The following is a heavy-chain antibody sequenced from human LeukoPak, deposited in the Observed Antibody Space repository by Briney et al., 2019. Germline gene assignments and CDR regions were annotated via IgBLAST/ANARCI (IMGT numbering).Heavy chain of an antibody. J-gene: IGHJ6*04. V-gene: IGHV4-59*01. D-gene: IGHD6-19*01. CDR2: IYYSGST. Sequence: PSETLSLTCTVSGGSISSYYWSWIRQPPGKGLGWIGYIYYSGSTNYNPSLKSRVTISVDTSKNQFSLKLSSVTAADTAAYYCARVFSSGWYGSPGMDVWGKGTTVTVSS. CDR3: ARVFSSGWYGSPGMDV. CDR1: GGSISSYY.